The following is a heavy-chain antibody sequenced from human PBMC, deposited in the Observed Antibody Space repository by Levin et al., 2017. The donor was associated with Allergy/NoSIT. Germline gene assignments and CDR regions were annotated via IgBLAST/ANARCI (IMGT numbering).Heavy chain of an antibody. CDR2: IWYDGSNT. D-gene: IGHD3-9*01. CDR3: ARGGRFFDWFPCDY. Sequence: GESLKISCAASGFSFSSYAMHWVRQAPGRGLEWVAVIWYDGSNTYYADSVKGRFTISRDNSKNTLNLQMNSLRVDDTAVYYCARGGRFFDWFPCDYWGQGTLVTVSS. J-gene: IGHJ4*02. CDR1: GFSFSSYA. V-gene: IGHV3-33*01.